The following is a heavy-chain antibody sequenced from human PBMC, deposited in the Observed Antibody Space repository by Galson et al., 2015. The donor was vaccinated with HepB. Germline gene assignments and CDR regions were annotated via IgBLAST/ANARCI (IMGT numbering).Heavy chain of an antibody. CDR1: GGPIKSYY. D-gene: IGHD1-26*01. CDR3: AKNRAGSSGAAIDV. J-gene: IGHJ3*01. Sequence: ETLSLTCSLSGGPIKSYYLSWVRQAPGKGLEWLGYFYYWWGPTFSPSRKNLVTRSMDTSQKLFYLKLSSATAADTAVYFCAKNRAGSSGAAIDVWGLGTMVTVSS. V-gene: IGHV4-59*01. CDR2: FYYWWGP.